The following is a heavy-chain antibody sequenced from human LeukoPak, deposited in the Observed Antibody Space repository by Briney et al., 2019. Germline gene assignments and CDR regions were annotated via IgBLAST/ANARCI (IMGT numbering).Heavy chain of an antibody. J-gene: IGHJ4*02. Sequence: SETLSLTCAVYGGSFSGYYWSWIRQPPGKGLEWIGEINHSGSTNYNPSLKSRVTISVDTSKNQFSLKLSSVTAADTAVYYCATRGDFRSYYYWGQGTLVTVSS. V-gene: IGHV4-34*01. CDR2: INHSGST. D-gene: IGHD3-3*01. CDR1: GGSFSGYY. CDR3: ATRGDFRSYYY.